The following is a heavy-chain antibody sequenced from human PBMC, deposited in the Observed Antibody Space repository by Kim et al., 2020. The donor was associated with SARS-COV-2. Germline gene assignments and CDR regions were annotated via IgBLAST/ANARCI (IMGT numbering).Heavy chain of an antibody. V-gene: IGHV3-53*01. CDR3: ARGVNPG. Sequence: SGGSTYYADSVKGRFTISRDNSKNTLYRQMNSLRAEDTAVYYCARGVNPGWGQGTLVTVSS. J-gene: IGHJ4*02. CDR2: SGGST.